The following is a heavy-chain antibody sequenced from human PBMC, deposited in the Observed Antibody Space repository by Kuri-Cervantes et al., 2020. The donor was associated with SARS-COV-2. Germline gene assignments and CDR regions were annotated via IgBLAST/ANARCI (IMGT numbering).Heavy chain of an antibody. CDR2: ISSSGSTI. D-gene: IGHD3-10*01. Sequence: GESLKISCAASGFTFSDYYMSWIRQAPGKGLEWVSYISSSGSTIYYADSVKGRFTISRDNAKNSLYLQMNSLRAEDTAVYYCARRFAVSYYYYYMDVWGKGTTVTVSS. CDR1: GFTFSDYY. CDR3: ARRFAVSYYYYYMDV. J-gene: IGHJ6*03. V-gene: IGHV3-11*04.